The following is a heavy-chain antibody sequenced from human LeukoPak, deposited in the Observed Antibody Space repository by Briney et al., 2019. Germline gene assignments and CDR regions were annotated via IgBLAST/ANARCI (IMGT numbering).Heavy chain of an antibody. CDR1: GFTFSRYW. J-gene: IGHJ1*01. D-gene: IGHD3-22*01. Sequence: TGGSLRLSCGASGFTFSRYWMHWVRQAPGKGLVWVSRIKSDGKTNYADSVKGRFTISRDNAKNTVSLQMDSLRAEDTGVYYCARAPSEVGGYYPEYFRHWGQGTLVTVSS. V-gene: IGHV3-74*01. CDR3: ARAPSEVGGYYPEYFRH. CDR2: IKSDGKT.